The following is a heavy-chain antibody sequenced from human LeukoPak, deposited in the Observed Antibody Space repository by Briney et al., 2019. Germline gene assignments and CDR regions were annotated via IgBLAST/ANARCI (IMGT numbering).Heavy chain of an antibody. CDR1: GFTFSSYD. CDR3: ARDLPHVIAVTGPFDY. J-gene: IGHJ4*02. V-gene: IGHV3-30*04. D-gene: IGHD6-19*01. Sequence: PGGSLRLSCAASGFTFSSYDMHWVRQAPGKGLEWVAVISYDGSNKYYADSVQGRFTISRDNSKNTLYLQMNSLRDEDTAVYYCARDLPHVIAVTGPFDYWGQGTLVTVSS. CDR2: ISYDGSNK.